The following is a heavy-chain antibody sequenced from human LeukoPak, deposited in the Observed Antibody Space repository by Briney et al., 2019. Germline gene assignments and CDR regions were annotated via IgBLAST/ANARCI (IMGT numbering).Heavy chain of an antibody. D-gene: IGHD3-9*01. CDR2: ISAYNGNT. CDR3: ARGPYDILTGYPNWFDP. Sequence: ASVKVSCKASGCTFTSYGISRVRQAPGQGLEWMGWISAYNGNTNYAQKLQGRVTMTTDTSTSTAYMELRSLRSDDTAVYYCARGPYDILTGYPNWFDPWGQGTLVTVSS. V-gene: IGHV1-18*01. CDR1: GCTFTSYG. J-gene: IGHJ5*02.